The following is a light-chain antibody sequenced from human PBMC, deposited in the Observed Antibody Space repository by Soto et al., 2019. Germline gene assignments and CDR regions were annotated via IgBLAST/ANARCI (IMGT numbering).Light chain of an antibody. V-gene: IGLV2-11*01. J-gene: IGLJ1*01. CDR2: DFI. CDR3: RSYAGSPLYV. CDR1: ISDVGVYNY. Sequence: QSVLTQPRSVSGSPGQSCTISFTVTISDVGVYNYVSCYQQHPFKAPKLMMYDFIKVPSLFPYRFSVSNSGNAASLTISGXQAEDEDDYDCRSYAGSPLYVFGTGTKVTVL.